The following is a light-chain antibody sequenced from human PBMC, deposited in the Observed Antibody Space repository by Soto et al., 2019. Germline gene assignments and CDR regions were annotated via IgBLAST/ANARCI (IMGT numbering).Light chain of an antibody. Sequence: QSVLTQSPSASASLGSSVKLTCTLSSGHKSYIVAWHQQQPGKAPRYLMNLERSGNYNKGCGVPDRFSGSSSGADRYLTISNLQFEDEADYYCETWDSNTHRVFGGGTKVSVL. CDR1: SGHKSYI. J-gene: IGLJ2*01. CDR3: ETWDSNTHRV. V-gene: IGLV4-60*02. CDR2: LERSGNY.